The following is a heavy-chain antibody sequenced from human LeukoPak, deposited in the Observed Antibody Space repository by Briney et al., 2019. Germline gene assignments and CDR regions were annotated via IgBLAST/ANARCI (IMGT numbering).Heavy chain of an antibody. D-gene: IGHD5-24*01. CDR3: ARDLRDDDAFDI. CDR1: GGSISSGGYS. J-gene: IGHJ3*02. CDR2: IYHSGST. Sequence: PSQTLSLTCAVSGGSISSGGYSWSWIRQPPGKGLEWIGYIYHSGSTYYNPSLKSRVTISVDRSKNQLSLKLSSVTAADTAVYYCARDLRDDDAFDIWGQGTMVTVSS. V-gene: IGHV4-30-2*01.